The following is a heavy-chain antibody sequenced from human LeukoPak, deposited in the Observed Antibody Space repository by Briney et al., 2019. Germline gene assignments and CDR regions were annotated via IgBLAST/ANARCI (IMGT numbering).Heavy chain of an antibody. D-gene: IGHD2-15*01. V-gene: IGHV1-46*01. CDR3: ARVEIGNGGSHGGPTGYFDY. CDR2: INPSGGST. J-gene: IGHJ4*02. CDR1: GYTFTSYY. Sequence: GASVKVSCKASGYTFTSYYMHWVRQAPGQGLEWMGIINPSGGSTSYAQKFQGRVTMTRDTSTSTVYMELSSLRSEDTAVYYCARVEIGNGGSHGGPTGYFDYWGQGTLVTVSS.